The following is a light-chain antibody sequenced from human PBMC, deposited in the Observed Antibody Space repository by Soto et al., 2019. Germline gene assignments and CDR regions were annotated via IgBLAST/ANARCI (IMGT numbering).Light chain of an antibody. V-gene: IGKV3-20*01. CDR3: QQYGSSPRT. CDR1: QSVSSNF. J-gene: IGKJ1*01. Sequence: EIVLTQTPGSLSLSPGERSTLSCSCSQSVSSNFLAWYQQKPGQAPRLLIYGTSNRATGIPDRFSGSGSGTDFTLTITRLEPEDFAVYYCQQYGSSPRTFGQGTKADIK. CDR2: GTS.